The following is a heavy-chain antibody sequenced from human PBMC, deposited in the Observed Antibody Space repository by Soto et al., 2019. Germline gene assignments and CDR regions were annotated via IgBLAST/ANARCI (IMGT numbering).Heavy chain of an antibody. J-gene: IGHJ4*02. V-gene: IGHV3-23*01. Sequence: PGGSLRLSCAAAGFTFSNYAMTWVRQAPGKGLEWVSDISDGDGDTHYADSVKGRFTISRDNSKNTLYLQMSSLRAEDAAVYYCAKGRTYFDFWGQGTLVTVSS. CDR3: AKGRTYFDF. CDR1: GFTFSNYA. CDR2: ISDGDGDT.